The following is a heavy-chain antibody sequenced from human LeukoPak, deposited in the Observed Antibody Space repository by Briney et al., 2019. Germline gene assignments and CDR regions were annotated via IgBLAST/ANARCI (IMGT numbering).Heavy chain of an antibody. D-gene: IGHD3-10*01. Sequence: PGGSLRLSCAASGFTFGSYGMHWVRQAPGKGLEWVAFIRYDGSNKYYADSVKGRFTISRDNSKNTLYLQMNSLRAEDTAVYYCAKAGRLWFGELVFYFDYWGQGTLVTVSS. CDR3: AKAGRLWFGELVFYFDY. J-gene: IGHJ4*02. CDR2: IRYDGSNK. V-gene: IGHV3-30*02. CDR1: GFTFGSYG.